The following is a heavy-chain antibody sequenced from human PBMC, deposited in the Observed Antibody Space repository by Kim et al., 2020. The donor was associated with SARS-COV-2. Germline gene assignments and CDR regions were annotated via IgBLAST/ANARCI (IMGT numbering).Heavy chain of an antibody. CDR2: IYYSGST. J-gene: IGHJ4*02. V-gene: IGHV4-59*13. CDR1: GGSISSYY. D-gene: IGHD4-17*01. Sequence: SETLSLTCTVSGGSISSYYWSWIRQPPGKGLEWIGYIYYSGSTNYNPSLKSRVTISVDTSKNQFSLKLSSVTAADTAVYYCARAGYGDYFDYWGQGTLVTVSS. CDR3: ARAGYGDYFDY.